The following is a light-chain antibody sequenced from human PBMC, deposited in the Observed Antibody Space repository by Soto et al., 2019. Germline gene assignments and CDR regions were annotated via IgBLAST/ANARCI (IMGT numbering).Light chain of an antibody. Sequence: QSVLTQPASVSGSPGQSITISCTGTSSDVGGYNYVSWYQQHPGKAPKLMIYDVSIRPLGVFNRFSGSKSGNTASLTISGLQAEDEADYYCSSYTSSSTLVFGTGTKVTVL. CDR3: SSYTSSSTLV. CDR2: DVS. V-gene: IGLV2-14*01. CDR1: SSDVGGYNY. J-gene: IGLJ1*01.